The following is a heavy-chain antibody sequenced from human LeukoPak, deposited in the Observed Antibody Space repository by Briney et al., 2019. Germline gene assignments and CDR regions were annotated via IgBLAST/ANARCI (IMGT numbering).Heavy chain of an antibody. CDR3: AGDRGDGYNEYYFDY. Sequence: ASVKVSCKASGYTFTSYAMHWVRQAPGQRLEWMGWINAGNGNTKYSQKFQGRVTITRDTSASTAYMELSSLRSEDTAVYYCAGDRGDGYNEYYFDYWGQGTLVTVSS. J-gene: IGHJ4*02. D-gene: IGHD5-24*01. V-gene: IGHV1-3*01. CDR1: GYTFTSYA. CDR2: INAGNGNT.